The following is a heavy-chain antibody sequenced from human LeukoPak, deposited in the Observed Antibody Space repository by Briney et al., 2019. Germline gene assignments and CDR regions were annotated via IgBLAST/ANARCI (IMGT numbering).Heavy chain of an antibody. Sequence: SSEKLSRNGAGYGVSCSGYYWRWIRHPPGKGLEGSREINHSGSTNDNPSLKSLVTISVDTSKNQFSLKLSSVTAADTAVYYCAARGYSSGWYYFDYWGQGTLVTVSS. CDR3: AARGYSSGWYYFDY. CDR1: GVSCSGYY. V-gene: IGHV4-34*01. J-gene: IGHJ4*02. D-gene: IGHD6-19*01. CDR2: INHSGST.